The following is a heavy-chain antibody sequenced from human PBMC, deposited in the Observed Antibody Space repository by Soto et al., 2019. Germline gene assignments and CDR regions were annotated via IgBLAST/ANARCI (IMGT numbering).Heavy chain of an antibody. J-gene: IGHJ4*01. CDR2: IVVGSGNT. D-gene: IGHD1-26*01. CDR3: AAVESAGATAFDY. Sequence: SVKGSWKAFGLSFTGDPGQLVRQARGQRLEWIGWIVVGSGNTNYAQKFQERVTITRDMSTSTAYMELSSLRSEDTAVYYCAAVESAGATAFDYWGHGTPVPVSS. V-gene: IGHV1-58*01. CDR1: GLSFTGDP.